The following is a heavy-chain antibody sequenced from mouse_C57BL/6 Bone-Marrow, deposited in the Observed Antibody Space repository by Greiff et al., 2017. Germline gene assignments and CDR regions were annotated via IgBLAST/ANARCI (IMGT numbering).Heavy chain of an antibody. Sequence: QVQLQQPGAELVKPGASVKLSCKASGYTFTSYWMHWVKQRPGQGLEWIGMIHPNSGSTNYNEKFKSKATLTVDKSSSTAYMQLSSLTSEVSAVYYCARFSFYYGSYFDYWGQGTTLTVSS. J-gene: IGHJ2*01. V-gene: IGHV1-64*01. CDR1: GYTFTSYW. CDR2: IHPNSGST. CDR3: ARFSFYYGSYFDY. D-gene: IGHD1-1*01.